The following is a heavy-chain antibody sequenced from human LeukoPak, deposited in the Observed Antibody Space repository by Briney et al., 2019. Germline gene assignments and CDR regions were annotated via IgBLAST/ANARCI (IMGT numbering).Heavy chain of an antibody. Sequence: PSETLSLTCTVSGYSFSSGYYWGWIRQPPGKGPEWIGSIYHSGSTYYNPSLKSRVTISVDTSKNQFSLKLSSVTAADTAVYYCARDPARDQSDVWGQGTTVTVSS. CDR3: ARDPARDQSDV. J-gene: IGHJ6*02. V-gene: IGHV4-38-2*02. CDR2: IYHSGST. CDR1: GYSFSSGYY. D-gene: IGHD3-10*01.